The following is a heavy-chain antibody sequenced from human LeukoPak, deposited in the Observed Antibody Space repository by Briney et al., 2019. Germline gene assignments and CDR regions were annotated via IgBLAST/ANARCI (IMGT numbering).Heavy chain of an antibody. CDR1: GFTFRSYA. CDR3: ARNRGTSYYLNDAFDI. V-gene: IGHV3-23*01. Sequence: GGSLRLSCAASGFTFRSYAMSWVRQAPGKGLEWVSAISGSGGSTYYADSVKGRFTISRDNGKNSLYLQMNSLRAEDTAVYYCARNRGTSYYLNDAFDIWGQGTLVTVSS. D-gene: IGHD3/OR15-3a*01. CDR2: ISGSGGST. J-gene: IGHJ3*02.